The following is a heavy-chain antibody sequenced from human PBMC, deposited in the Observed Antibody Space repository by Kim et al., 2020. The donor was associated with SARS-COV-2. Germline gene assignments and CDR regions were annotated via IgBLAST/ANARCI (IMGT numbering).Heavy chain of an antibody. V-gene: IGHV4-34*01. CDR2: INHSGST. Sequence: SETLSLTCAVYGGSFSGYYWSWIRQPPGKGLEWIGEINHSGSTNYNPSLKSRVTISVDTSKNQFSLKLSSVTAADTAVYYCARANSYSGSYHSAFDIWGQGTMVTVSS. CDR1: GGSFSGYY. J-gene: IGHJ3*02. D-gene: IGHD1-26*01. CDR3: ARANSYSGSYHSAFDI.